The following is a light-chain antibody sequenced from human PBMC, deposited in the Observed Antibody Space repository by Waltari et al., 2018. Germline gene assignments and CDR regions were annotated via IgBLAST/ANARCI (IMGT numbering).Light chain of an antibody. CDR2: KAS. CDR3: QQYNTDFFT. Sequence: DIQMTQSPSTLSASVGDRVTITCRASQSISTWLAWYQQKPGKVPNLLIYKASYLESGVPSRFSGSGSGTEFTLTISSLQPDDFATYYCQQYNTDFFTFGPGTKVDIK. V-gene: IGKV1-5*03. J-gene: IGKJ3*01. CDR1: QSISTW.